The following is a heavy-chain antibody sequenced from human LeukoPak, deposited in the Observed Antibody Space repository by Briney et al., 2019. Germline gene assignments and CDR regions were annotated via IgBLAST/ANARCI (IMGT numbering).Heavy chain of an antibody. CDR2: ISSSSYI. V-gene: IGHV3-21*01. Sequence: GGSLRLSCAASGFTFSSYSMNWVRQAPGKGLEWVSSISSSSYIYYADSVKGRFTISRDNAKNSLYLQMNSLRAEDTAVYYCARERGYEDYFDYWGQGTLVTVSS. CDR1: GFTFSSYS. CDR3: ARERGYEDYFDY. J-gene: IGHJ4*02. D-gene: IGHD3-3*01.